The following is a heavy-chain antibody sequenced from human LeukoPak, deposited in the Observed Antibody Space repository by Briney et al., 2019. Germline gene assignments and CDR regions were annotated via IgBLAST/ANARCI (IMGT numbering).Heavy chain of an antibody. V-gene: IGHV4-34*01. D-gene: IGHD3-10*01. Sequence: SETLSLTCAVYGGSFSGYYWSWIRQPPGNGLEWIGEINHSGSTNYNPSLKSRVTISVDTSKNQFSLKLSSVTAADTAVYYCARGPYYYGSGSYYKYYYYYYMDVWGKGTTVTVSS. CDR3: ARGPYYYGSGSYYKYYYYYYMDV. CDR1: GGSFSGYY. CDR2: INHSGST. J-gene: IGHJ6*03.